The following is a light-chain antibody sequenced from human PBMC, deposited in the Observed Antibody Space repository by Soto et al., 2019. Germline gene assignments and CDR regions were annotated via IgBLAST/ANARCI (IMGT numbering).Light chain of an antibody. J-gene: IGKJ4*01. Sequence: AIRMTQSPSSLSASTGDRVTITCRASQGISSYLAWYQQKPGKAPKLLIYAASPLQSGVPSRFSGSGSGTDFTLTISCLQSEDFATYYCQQYYSYPVTFGGGTKVEIK. CDR2: AAS. V-gene: IGKV1-8*01. CDR1: QGISSY. CDR3: QQYYSYPVT.